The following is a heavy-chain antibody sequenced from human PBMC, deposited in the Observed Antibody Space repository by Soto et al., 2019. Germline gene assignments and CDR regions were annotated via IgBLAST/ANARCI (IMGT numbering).Heavy chain of an antibody. D-gene: IGHD4-17*01. J-gene: IGHJ4*02. CDR2: INAGTGNT. Sequence: QVKLVQSGAEVKTPGASVKLSCKASGYIFTNYAIHWVRQAPGQRLELMGWINAGTGNTRYSQKFQGRITISTDASASTAYIDLNSLRSEDTAVYYCARDRTTSSTRQFDYWGQGSLVTVSS. V-gene: IGHV1-3*01. CDR1: GYIFTNYA. CDR3: ARDRTTSSTRQFDY.